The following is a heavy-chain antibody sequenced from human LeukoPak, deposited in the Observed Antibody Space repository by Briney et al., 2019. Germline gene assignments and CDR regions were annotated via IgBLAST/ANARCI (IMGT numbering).Heavy chain of an antibody. Sequence: GGSLRLSCAASGFTFSSYGMHWVRQAPGKGLEWVAVIWYDGSNKYYADSVKGRFTISRDNSKNTLYLQMNSLRAEDTAVYYCARGAPTRSYYFDYWGQGTLVTVSS. J-gene: IGHJ4*02. D-gene: IGHD1/OR15-1a*01. V-gene: IGHV3-33*01. CDR2: IWYDGSNK. CDR3: ARGAPTRSYYFDY. CDR1: GFTFSSYG.